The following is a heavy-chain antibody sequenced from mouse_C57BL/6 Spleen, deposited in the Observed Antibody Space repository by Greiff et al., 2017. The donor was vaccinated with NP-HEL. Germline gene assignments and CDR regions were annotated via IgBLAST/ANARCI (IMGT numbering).Heavy chain of an antibody. Sequence: EVQLQQSGPELVKPGASVKISCKASGYTFTDYYMNWVKQSHGKSLEWIGDINPNNGGTSYNQKFKGKATLTVDKSYSTADMELRSLTSEDSAVYYCARDYYGSSLDYAMDYWGQGTSVTVSS. CDR3: ARDYYGSSLDYAMDY. CDR1: GYTFTDYY. V-gene: IGHV1-26*01. J-gene: IGHJ4*01. D-gene: IGHD1-1*01. CDR2: INPNNGGT.